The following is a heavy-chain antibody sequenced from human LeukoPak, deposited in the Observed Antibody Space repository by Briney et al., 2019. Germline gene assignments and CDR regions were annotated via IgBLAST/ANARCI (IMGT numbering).Heavy chain of an antibody. Sequence: GGSLRLSCAASGFTFSSYWMSWVRQAPGKGLEWVSSISSSSSHIYYTDSVKGRFTISRDNAKTSLNLQVNSLRAEDTAVYYCARGDKRSGWYFLDYWGRGTLVTVSS. CDR3: ARGDKRSGWYFLDY. J-gene: IGHJ4*02. V-gene: IGHV3-21*01. CDR2: ISSSSSHI. CDR1: GFTFSSYW. D-gene: IGHD6-19*01.